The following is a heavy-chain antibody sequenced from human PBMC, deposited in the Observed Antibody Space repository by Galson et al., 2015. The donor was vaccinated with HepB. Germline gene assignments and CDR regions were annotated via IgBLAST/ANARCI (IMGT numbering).Heavy chain of an antibody. CDR2: ISAYNGNT. J-gene: IGHJ4*02. CDR3: ARDNGEPDCSGGSCSHYSDY. D-gene: IGHD2-15*01. V-gene: IGHV1-18*01. Sequence: SVKVSCKASGYTFTSYGISWVRQAPGQGLEWMGWISAYNGNTNYAQKLQGRVTMTTDTSTSTAYMELRSLRSDDTAVYYCARDNGEPDCSGGSCSHYSDYWGQGTLVTVSS. CDR1: GYTFTSYG.